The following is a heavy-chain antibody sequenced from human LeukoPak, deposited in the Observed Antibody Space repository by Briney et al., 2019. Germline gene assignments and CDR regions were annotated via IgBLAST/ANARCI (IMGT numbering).Heavy chain of an antibody. D-gene: IGHD3-10*01. Sequence: SETLSLTCAVYGGSFSGYYWSWIRQPPGKGLEWIGEINHSGSTNYNPSLKSRVTISVDTSKNQFSLKLSSVTAADTAVYYCARGKGRFRGITMVRGVPFDPWGQGTLVTVSS. CDR2: INHSGST. V-gene: IGHV4-34*01. CDR1: GGSFSGYY. CDR3: ARGKGRFRGITMVRGVPFDP. J-gene: IGHJ5*02.